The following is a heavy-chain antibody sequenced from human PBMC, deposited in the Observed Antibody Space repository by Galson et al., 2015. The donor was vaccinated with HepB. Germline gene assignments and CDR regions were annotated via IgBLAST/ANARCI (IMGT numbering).Heavy chain of an antibody. J-gene: IGHJ4*02. CDR3: ARALTRLGSGSLLGY. D-gene: IGHD3-10*01. Sequence: SVTVSCKASGSTFTNYAMQWVRQAPGQRLDWMGWINAGYGDTRYSQKFQGRVTFTRDTPATTVYMELSSLRSEDTAVYYCARALTRLGSGSLLGYWGQGTLVTVSS. CDR1: GSTFTNYA. V-gene: IGHV1-3*01. CDR2: INAGYGDT.